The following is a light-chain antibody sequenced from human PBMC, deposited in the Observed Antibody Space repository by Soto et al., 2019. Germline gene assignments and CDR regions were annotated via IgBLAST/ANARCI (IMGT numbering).Light chain of an antibody. Sequence: QSALTQPPSVSGAPGQRVTISCTGSSSNIGAGYDVHWYQQIPGTAPKLLIYLNNNRPSGVPDRLSGSKSGTSASLAITGLGAGDEADYYCQPYDSSLGAWVFGGGPKLTVL. CDR3: QPYDSSLGAWV. CDR2: LNN. CDR1: SSNIGAGYD. V-gene: IGLV1-40*01. J-gene: IGLJ3*02.